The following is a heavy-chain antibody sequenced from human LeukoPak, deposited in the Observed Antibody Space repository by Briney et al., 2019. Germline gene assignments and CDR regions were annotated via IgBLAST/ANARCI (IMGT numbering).Heavy chain of an antibody. J-gene: IGHJ4*02. D-gene: IGHD3-22*01. CDR3: ARVVYNYDSSGYYSDY. CDR1: TRYY. Sequence: ASVKVSCKASTRYYMHWVRQAPGQGLAWMGWISAYNGNTNYAQKLQGRVTMTTDTSTSTAYMELRSLRSDDTAVYYCARVVYNYDSSGYYSDYWGQGTLVTVSS. V-gene: IGHV1-18*04. CDR2: ISAYNGNT.